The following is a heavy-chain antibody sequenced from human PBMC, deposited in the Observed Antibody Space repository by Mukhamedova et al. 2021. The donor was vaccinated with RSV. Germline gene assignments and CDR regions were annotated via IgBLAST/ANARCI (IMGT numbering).Heavy chain of an antibody. D-gene: IGHD2-2*01. V-gene: IGHV3-33*01. CDR3: AREVVPAAMVYY. J-gene: IGHJ4*02. Sequence: VRQAPGKGLEWVAVIWYDGSNKYYADSVKGRFTISRDNSKNTLYLQMNSLRAEDTAVYYCAREVVPAAMVYYWGQGTLVTVSS. CDR2: IWYDGSNK.